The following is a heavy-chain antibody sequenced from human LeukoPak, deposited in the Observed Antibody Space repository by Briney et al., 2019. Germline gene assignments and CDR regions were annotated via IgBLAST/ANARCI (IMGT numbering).Heavy chain of an antibody. D-gene: IGHD3-3*01. J-gene: IGHJ4*02. Sequence: GXSLRLSCAASGFTFSRYSMNWVRQAPGKGLEWVSSISSSSSYIYYADSVKGRFTIYRDNDKNSLYLQMNNLRAEDTAVYYCARGLDSSGSTYYDFWSGGYYFDYWGQGTLVTVSS. CDR3: ARGLDSSGSTYYDFWSGGYYFDY. CDR2: ISSSSSYI. CDR1: GFTFSRYS. V-gene: IGHV3-21*01.